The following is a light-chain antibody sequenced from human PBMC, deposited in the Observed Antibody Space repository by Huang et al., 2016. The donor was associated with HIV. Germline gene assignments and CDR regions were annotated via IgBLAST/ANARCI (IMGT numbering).Light chain of an antibody. V-gene: IGKV1-39*01. CDR3: QQTYNVPRT. CDR2: AAS. J-gene: IGKJ2*01. CDR1: QTVDMD. Sequence: DIQMTQSPSSLSASIGDRVTMSCRASQTVDMDLNWYQPKPGIAPKRLIYAASNLQSDVPSRFSGTGSGTNFTLTISSLQPEDFVIYFCQQTYNVPRTFGQGTALEIK.